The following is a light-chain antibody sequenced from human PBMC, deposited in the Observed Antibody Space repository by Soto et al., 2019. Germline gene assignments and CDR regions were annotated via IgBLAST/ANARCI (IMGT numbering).Light chain of an antibody. CDR2: EVS. CDR3: SSYTSSSTLEGV. V-gene: IGLV2-14*01. CDR1: SSDVGGYNY. J-gene: IGLJ1*01. Sequence: QSVLTQPASVSGSPGQSITISCTGTSSDVGGYNYVSWYQQHPGKAPKLMIYEVSNRPSGVSNRFSGSKSGNTASLTISVLQAEDEVDYYCSSYTSSSTLEGVFGTWTKLTVL.